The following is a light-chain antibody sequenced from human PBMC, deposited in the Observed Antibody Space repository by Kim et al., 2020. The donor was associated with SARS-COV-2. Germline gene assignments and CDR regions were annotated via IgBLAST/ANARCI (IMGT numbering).Light chain of an antibody. CDR1: KLGDKY. Sequence: PGQTASITCSGDKLGDKYACWYHQKPGQSPVLVIYQDSKRPSGIPERFSGSNSGNTATLTISGTQAMDEADYYCQAWDSSTAPYVFGTGTKVTVL. CDR3: QAWDSSTAPYV. J-gene: IGLJ1*01. V-gene: IGLV3-1*01. CDR2: QDS.